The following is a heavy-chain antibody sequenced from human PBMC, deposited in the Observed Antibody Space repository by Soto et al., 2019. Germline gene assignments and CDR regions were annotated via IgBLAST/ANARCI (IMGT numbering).Heavy chain of an antibody. CDR2: INHSGST. CDR3: ARGGHPLEPFNY. D-gene: IGHD6-6*01. J-gene: IGHJ4*02. V-gene: IGHV4-34*01. Sequence: QVQLQQWGAGLLKPSETLSLTCAVYGGSFSGYYWNWIRQPPGKGLEWIGEINHSGSTNYNPSLKSRVTISVDTSKSQFSLNLSSVTAADTAVYYCARGGHPLEPFNYWGRGTLVTVSS. CDR1: GGSFSGYY.